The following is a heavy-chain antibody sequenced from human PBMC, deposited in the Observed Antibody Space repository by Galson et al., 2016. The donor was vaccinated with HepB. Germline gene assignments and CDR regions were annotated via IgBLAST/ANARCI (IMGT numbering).Heavy chain of an antibody. J-gene: IGHJ1*01. CDR3: ARVKVPGTEDLQH. CDR2: LSHDGNTK. Sequence: SLRLSCAASGFTFSNYAMHWVRQAPGKGLEWVAVLSHDGNTKYYTDSVEGRFTISRDNSKNTLYLGMNSLRPEDTAVYYCARVKVPGTEDLQHWGQGTLVTVSS. V-gene: IGHV3-30-3*01. D-gene: IGHD1-26*01. CDR1: GFTFSNYA.